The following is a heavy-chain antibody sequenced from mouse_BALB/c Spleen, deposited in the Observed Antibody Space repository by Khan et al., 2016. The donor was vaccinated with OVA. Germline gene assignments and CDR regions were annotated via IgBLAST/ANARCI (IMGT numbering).Heavy chain of an antibody. CDR1: GYTFTDYY. CDR3: ARRNCFGYTVAY. D-gene: IGHD1-2*01. V-gene: IGHV1-77*01. Sequence: QVRLQQSGAELARPGASVKLSCKASGYTFTDYYINWVKQRTGQGLEWIGEISPGSGDTYYNERFKGKATLTADKSSSTAYMQLSSLTSEASAVYFSARRNCFGYTVAYWGQGTLVTVSA. J-gene: IGHJ3*01. CDR2: ISPGSGDT.